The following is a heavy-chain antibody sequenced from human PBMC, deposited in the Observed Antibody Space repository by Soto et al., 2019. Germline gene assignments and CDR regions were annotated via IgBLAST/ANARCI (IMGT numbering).Heavy chain of an antibody. V-gene: IGHV6-1*01. J-gene: IGHJ6*02. CDR1: GDSVSSNSAA. CDR3: ARDHFCISRGGSCYDGMDV. Sequence: SQTLSLTCAISGDSVSSNSAAWNWIRQSPSRGLEWLGRTYYRSKWYNDYAVSVKSRITINPDTSKNQFSLQLNSVTPEDTAVYYCARDHFCISRGGSCYDGMDVWGQGTTVTVSS. CDR2: TYYRSKWYN. D-gene: IGHD2-15*01.